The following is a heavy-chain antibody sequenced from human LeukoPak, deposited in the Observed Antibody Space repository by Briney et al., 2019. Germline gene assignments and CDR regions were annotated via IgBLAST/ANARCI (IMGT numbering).Heavy chain of an antibody. CDR1: GYTFTSYG. CDR2: ISAYNGNT. V-gene: IGHV1-18*01. CDR3: ARDWAPDGSGSYYNGAAGAFDI. D-gene: IGHD3-10*01. J-gene: IGHJ3*02. Sequence: GASVKVSCKASGYTFTSYGISWVRQAPGQGLEWMGWISAYNGNTNYAQKLQGRVTMTTDTSTSTAYMELSSLRSEDTAVYYCARDWAPDGSGSYYNGAAGAFDIWGQGTMVTVSS.